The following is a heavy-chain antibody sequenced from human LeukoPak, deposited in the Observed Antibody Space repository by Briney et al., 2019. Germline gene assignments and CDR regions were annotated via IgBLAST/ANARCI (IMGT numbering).Heavy chain of an antibody. J-gene: IGHJ5*02. CDR1: GGPISSSSYY. V-gene: IGHV4-39*01. D-gene: IGHD1-26*01. CDR3: ARGEGSYGYNWFDP. CDR2: IYYSGST. Sequence: PSETLSLTCTVSGGPISSSSYYWGWIRQPPGKGLERIGSIYYSGSTYYNPSLKSRVTISVDTSKNQFSLKLSSVTAADTAVYFCARGEGSYGYNWFDPWGQGTLVTVSS.